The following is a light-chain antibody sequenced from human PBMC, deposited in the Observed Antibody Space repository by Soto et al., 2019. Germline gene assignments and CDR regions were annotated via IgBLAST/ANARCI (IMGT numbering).Light chain of an antibody. V-gene: IGKV3-20*01. J-gene: IGKJ1*01. CDR3: QQYGSSPRT. CDR2: GAS. Sequence: ENMLKQSPGTLSLSPGERATLSCRASQSVSSSYLAWYQQKPGQAPRLLIYGASSRATGIPDRFSGSGSGTDFTLTISRLEPEDFAVYYCQQYGSSPRTFGQGTKVDIK. CDR1: QSVSSSY.